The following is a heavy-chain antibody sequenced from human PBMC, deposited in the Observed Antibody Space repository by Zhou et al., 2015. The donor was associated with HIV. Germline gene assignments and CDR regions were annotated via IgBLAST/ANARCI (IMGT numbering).Heavy chain of an antibody. V-gene: IGHV1-2*02. J-gene: IGHJ3*02. CDR2: VNPKTGGT. CDR3: ARQGAYDSGDYYGAFVY. Sequence: QVQLVQSGAEVKKPGASVTVSCEASRYTFTAYSIHWVRQAPGQGLEWMGWVNPKTGGTNYAQRFQGRVTMTRDTSISTAYMDLSSLRSDDSAVYYCARQGAYDSGDYYGAFVYLGPKGRMVTVSS. CDR1: RYTFTAYS. D-gene: IGHD3-22*01.